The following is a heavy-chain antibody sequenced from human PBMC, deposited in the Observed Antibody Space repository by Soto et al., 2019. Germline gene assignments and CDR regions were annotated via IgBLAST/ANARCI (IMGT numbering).Heavy chain of an antibody. J-gene: IGHJ6*02. CDR3: SRDSIITARDQRQKGDREYYCNYGMEV. CDR1: GGSVSSGSYY. D-gene: IGHD6-6*01. CDR2: IYYSGST. V-gene: IGHV4-61*01. Sequence: SGTLSLTCTVSGGSVSSGSYYWSWIRQPPGKGLEWTGYIYYSGSTNYNPSLKSRVTISVDTSKNQFSLKLSSVTAADTAVYYCSRDSIITARDQRQKGDREYYCNYGMEVWGQGTTVTVSS.